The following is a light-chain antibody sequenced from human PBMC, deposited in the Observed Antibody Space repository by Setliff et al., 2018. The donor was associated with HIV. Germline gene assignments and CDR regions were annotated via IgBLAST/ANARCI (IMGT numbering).Light chain of an antibody. J-gene: IGLJ1*01. CDR3: AVWDDSLGAYV. V-gene: IGLV1-47*01. Sequence: VLTQPPSASGTPGQRVTISCSGSSSNIASNYVYWYQQLPGTAPKLLIYRNNQRPSGVPDRFSGSKSGTSASLAISGLRSGDEADYYCAVWDDSLGAYVFGSGTKVTVL. CDR2: RNN. CDR1: SSNIASNY.